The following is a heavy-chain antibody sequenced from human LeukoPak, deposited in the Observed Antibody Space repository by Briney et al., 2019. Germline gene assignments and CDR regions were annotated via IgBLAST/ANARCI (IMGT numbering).Heavy chain of an antibody. V-gene: IGHV3-7*01. CDR3: ARGGGSGSYYKRELDY. CDR1: GITFSNSW. J-gene: IGHJ4*02. Sequence: GSLRLSCAASGITFSNSWMCWVRQAPGKGLGWVANIKVDGSEKYYVNSVKGRFTISRDNAKNSLYLQMNSLRAEDTAVYYCARGGGSGSYYKRELDYWGQGTLVTVSS. D-gene: IGHD3-10*01. CDR2: IKVDGSEK.